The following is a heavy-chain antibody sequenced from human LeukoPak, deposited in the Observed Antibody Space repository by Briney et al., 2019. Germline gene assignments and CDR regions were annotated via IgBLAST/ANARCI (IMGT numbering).Heavy chain of an antibody. D-gene: IGHD3-9*01. J-gene: IGHJ4*02. Sequence: GGSLRLSCAAAGFTFSNAWMSWVRQAPGKGLEWVGRIKSKTDGGTTDYAAPVKGRFTISRDDSKNTLYVQMNRLKTEDTAVYYCTTGVIRYFDWLPKADYWGQGTLVTVSS. V-gene: IGHV3-15*01. CDR3: TTGVIRYFDWLPKADY. CDR1: GFTFSNAW. CDR2: IKSKTDGGTT.